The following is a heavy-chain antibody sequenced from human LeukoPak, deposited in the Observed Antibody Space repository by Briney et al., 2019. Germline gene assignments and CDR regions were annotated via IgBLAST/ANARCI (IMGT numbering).Heavy chain of an antibody. V-gene: IGHV4-34*01. CDR3: ARGRVQYYFGSGSQGWFDP. J-gene: IGHJ5*02. CDR1: GGSFSGYY. Sequence: PSETLSLTCAAYGGSFSGYYWNWLRQSPGMGLEWIGEINHSGSTNYNPSLKSRVTISVGTPKNQFSLRLTSVTAADTAVYYCARGRVQYYFGSGSQGWFDPGGQGTLVTVSS. D-gene: IGHD3-10*01. CDR2: INHSGST.